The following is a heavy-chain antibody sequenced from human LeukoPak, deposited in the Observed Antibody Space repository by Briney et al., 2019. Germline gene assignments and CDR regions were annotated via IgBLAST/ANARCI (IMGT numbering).Heavy chain of an antibody. D-gene: IGHD3-22*01. J-gene: IGHJ4*02. CDR1: GFTFSSYA. CDR2: ISYDGSNK. V-gene: IGHV3-30-3*01. CDR3: ARGLYYYDSSGYIG. Sequence: GGSLRLSCAASGFTFSSYAMHWVRQAPGKGLEWVAVISYDGSNKYYADSVKGRFTISRNNSKNTLYLQMNSLRAEDTAVYYCARGLYYYDSSGYIGWGQGNLVTVSS.